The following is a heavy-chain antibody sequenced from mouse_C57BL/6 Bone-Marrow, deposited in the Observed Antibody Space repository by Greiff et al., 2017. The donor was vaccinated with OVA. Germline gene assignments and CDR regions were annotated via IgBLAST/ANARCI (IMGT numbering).Heavy chain of an antibody. CDR1: GFTFSDYG. CDR3: ASDYDGGYYAMDY. Sequence: EVNVVESGGGLVKPGGSLKLSCAASGFTFSDYGMHWVRQAPEKGLEWVAYISSGSSTIYYADTVKGRFTISRDNAKNTLFLQMTSLRSEDTAMYYCASDYDGGYYAMDYWGQGTSVTVSS. D-gene: IGHD2-4*01. CDR2: ISSGSSTI. V-gene: IGHV5-17*01. J-gene: IGHJ4*01.